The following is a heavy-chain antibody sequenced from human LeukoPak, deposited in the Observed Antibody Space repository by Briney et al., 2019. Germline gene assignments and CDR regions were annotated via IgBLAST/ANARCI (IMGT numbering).Heavy chain of an antibody. V-gene: IGHV3-23*01. CDR2: ISGSGGST. CDR3: VKQLARPSPFDY. Sequence: AGGSLRLSCAASGFTFSSYAMSWVRQAPGKGLEWVSAISGSGGSTYHADSVKGRFTISRDNSKNTLYLQMNSLRAEDTAVYYCVKQLARPSPFDYWGQGTLVTVSS. CDR1: GFTFSSYA. J-gene: IGHJ4*02. D-gene: IGHD6-6*01.